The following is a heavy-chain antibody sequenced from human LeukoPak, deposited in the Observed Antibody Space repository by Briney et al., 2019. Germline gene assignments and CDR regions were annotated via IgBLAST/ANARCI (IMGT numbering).Heavy chain of an antibody. J-gene: IGHJ4*02. CDR2: ISGSGGST. Sequence: GGSLRLSCAASGFTFSSYAMSWVRRAPGKGLEWVSAISGSGGSTYYADSVKGRFTISRDNSKNTLYLQMNSLRAEDTAVYYCAKGVSGRSIAARFDYWGQGTLVTVSS. D-gene: IGHD6-6*01. CDR1: GFTFSSYA. V-gene: IGHV3-23*01. CDR3: AKGVSGRSIAARFDY.